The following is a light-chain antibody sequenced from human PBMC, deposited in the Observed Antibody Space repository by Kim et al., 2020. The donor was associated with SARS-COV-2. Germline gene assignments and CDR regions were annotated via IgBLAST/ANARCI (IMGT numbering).Light chain of an antibody. J-gene: IGKJ2*03. CDR2: TAS. Sequence: IQMTQSPSSLSASVGDRVTITCRASQSIRSYLNWYQQRPGKAPKALIYTASTLHSGVPSRFSGSGSGTDFTFTISSLQPEDCVTYYCQQTFSIPYSFGQGTKLEI. CDR3: QQTFSIPYS. V-gene: IGKV1-39*01. CDR1: QSIRSY.